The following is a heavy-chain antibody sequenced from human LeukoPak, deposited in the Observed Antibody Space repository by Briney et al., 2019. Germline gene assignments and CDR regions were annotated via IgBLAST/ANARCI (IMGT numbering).Heavy chain of an antibody. CDR2: IWYDGSNK. CDR1: GFTFSSYG. CDR3: VVDYGEPDGGWWYGMDV. D-gene: IGHD4-17*01. V-gene: IGHV3-33*08. Sequence: GGSLRLSCAASGFTFSSYGLHWVRQAPGKGLEWVAVIWYDGSNKYYADSVKGRFTIPRDNSKNTLYLQMNSLRSEDTAVYYCVVDYGEPDGGWWYGMDVWGQGTTVTVSS. J-gene: IGHJ6*02.